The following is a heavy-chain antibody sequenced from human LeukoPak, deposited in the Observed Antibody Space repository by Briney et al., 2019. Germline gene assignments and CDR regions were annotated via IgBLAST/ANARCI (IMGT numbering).Heavy chain of an antibody. J-gene: IGHJ6*02. CDR3: ARSTYYYDSSGYRYYYYGMDV. Sequence: ASVKVSCKASGYSFTSYGIRWVRQAPGQGLEWMGWISPYNGNTDYVQKFQGKVTMTTDTSTSTVYMELRSLRSDDTAVYYCARSTYYYDSSGYRYYYYGMDVWGQGTTVTVSS. CDR1: GYSFTSYG. D-gene: IGHD3-22*01. CDR2: ISPYNGNT. V-gene: IGHV1-18*01.